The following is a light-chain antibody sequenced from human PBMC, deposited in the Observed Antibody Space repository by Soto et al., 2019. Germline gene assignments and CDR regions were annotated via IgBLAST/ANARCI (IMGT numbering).Light chain of an antibody. V-gene: IGLV3-21*04. Sequence: SYELTQPPSVSVAPGKTARITCGGNNIGSKSVHWYQQKPGQAPVLVIYYDNDRPSGIPERFSGSNSGNTATLTINRVEAGDEADYYCQVWDSSSDHPVFGGGTKVTVL. CDR3: QVWDSSSDHPV. CDR1: NIGSKS. CDR2: YDN. J-gene: IGLJ2*01.